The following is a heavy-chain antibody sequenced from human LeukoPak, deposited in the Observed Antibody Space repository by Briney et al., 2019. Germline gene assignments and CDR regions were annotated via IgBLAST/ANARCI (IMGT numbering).Heavy chain of an antibody. CDR2: IWYDGSNK. Sequence: PGGSLRLSCAASGFTFSSYGMQWVRQAPGEGLEWVAVIWYDGSNKYYADSVKGRFTISRDNSKNTLYLQMNSLRAEDTAVYYCAKTTGAVTPWDNWFDPWGQGTLVTVSS. J-gene: IGHJ5*02. V-gene: IGHV3-33*06. CDR3: AKTTGAVTPWDNWFDP. CDR1: GFTFSSYG. D-gene: IGHD4-17*01.